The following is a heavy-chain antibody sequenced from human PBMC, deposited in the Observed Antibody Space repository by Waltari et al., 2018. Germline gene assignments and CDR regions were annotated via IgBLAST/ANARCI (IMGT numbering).Heavy chain of an antibody. J-gene: IGHJ4*02. D-gene: IGHD4-17*01. V-gene: IGHV3-23*01. CDR3: AKTVTITNFDY. CDR2: ISGSGGST. CDR1: GFPFSSYA. Sequence: EVQLLESGGGLVQPGGSLRLSCAASGFPFSSYAMRWVRQAPGKGLEWVSAISGSGGSTYYADSVKGRVTISRDNSKNTLYLQMNSLRAEDTAVYYCAKTVTITNFDYWGQGTLVTVSS.